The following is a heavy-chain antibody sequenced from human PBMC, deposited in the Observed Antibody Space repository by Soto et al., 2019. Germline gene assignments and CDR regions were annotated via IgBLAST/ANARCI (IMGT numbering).Heavy chain of an antibody. J-gene: IGHJ6*02. V-gene: IGHV3-23*01. Sequence: XVSLRLSCAASGFTFSSYAMSWVRQAPGKGLEWVSAISGSGGSTYYADSVKGRFTISRDNSKNTLYLQMNSLRAGDTAVYYCAPMWGYSYAFPVLNGMDVWGQGTTVTVSS. CDR3: APMWGYSYAFPVLNGMDV. D-gene: IGHD5-18*01. CDR1: GFTFSSYA. CDR2: ISGSGGST.